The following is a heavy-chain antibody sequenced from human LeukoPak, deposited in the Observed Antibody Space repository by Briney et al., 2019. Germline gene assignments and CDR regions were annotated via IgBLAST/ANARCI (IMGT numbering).Heavy chain of an antibody. CDR2: ARWNSGSI. D-gene: IGHD5-18*01. V-gene: IGHV3-9*01. Sequence: PGGSLRLSCETSGFIFDDYALHWVRQAPGQGLEWVAVARWNSGSIGYADSVKGRFTISRDNVKNSLYLQMNSLRTEDTAFYYCAKGYSYGITYYFDFWGQGTLVIVSS. J-gene: IGHJ4*02. CDR3: AKGYSYGITYYFDF. CDR1: GFIFDDYA.